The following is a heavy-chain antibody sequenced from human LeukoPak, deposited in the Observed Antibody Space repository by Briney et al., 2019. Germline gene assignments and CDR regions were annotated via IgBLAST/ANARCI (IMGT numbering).Heavy chain of an antibody. Sequence: GGSLGLSCAASGFTFSSYSMNWVRQAPGKGLEWVSSISSSSSYIYYADSVKGRFTISRDNAKNSLYLQMNSLRAEGTAVYYCARDSPALYDILTGYSELFDYWGQGTLVTVSS. CDR3: ARDSPALYDILTGYSELFDY. J-gene: IGHJ4*02. D-gene: IGHD3-9*01. CDR1: GFTFSSYS. CDR2: ISSSSSYI. V-gene: IGHV3-21*01.